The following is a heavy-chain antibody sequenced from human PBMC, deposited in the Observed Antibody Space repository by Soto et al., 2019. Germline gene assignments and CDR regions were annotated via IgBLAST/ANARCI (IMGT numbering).Heavy chain of an antibody. D-gene: IGHD3-3*01. V-gene: IGHV1-3*01. Sequence: GASVKVSCKASGYTFTSYAMHWVRQAPGQRLEWMGWINAGNGNTKYSQKFQGRVTITRDTSASTAYMELSSLRSEDTAVYYCAREGYDFWSGYDPYYYYGMDVWGQGTTVTVSS. CDR3: AREGYDFWSGYDPYYYYGMDV. CDR2: INAGNGNT. CDR1: GYTFTSYA. J-gene: IGHJ6*02.